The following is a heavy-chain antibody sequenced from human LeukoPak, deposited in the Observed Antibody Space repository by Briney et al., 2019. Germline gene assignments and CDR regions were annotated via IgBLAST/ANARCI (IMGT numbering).Heavy chain of an antibody. CDR3: ARAYGSGSPIDY. Sequence: SETLSLTCAVYGGSFSGYYWSWIRQPPGKELEWIGEINHSGSTNYNPSLKSRVTISVDTSKNQFSLKLSSVTAADTAVYYCARAYGSGSPIDYWGQGTLVTVSS. CDR1: GGSFSGYY. V-gene: IGHV4-34*01. J-gene: IGHJ4*02. CDR2: INHSGST. D-gene: IGHD3-10*01.